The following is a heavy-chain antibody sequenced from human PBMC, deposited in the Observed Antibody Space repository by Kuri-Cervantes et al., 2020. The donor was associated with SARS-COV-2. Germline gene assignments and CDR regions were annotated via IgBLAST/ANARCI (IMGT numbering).Heavy chain of an antibody. J-gene: IGHJ4*02. V-gene: IGHV3-23*01. CDR2: ISGSGGST. Sequence: GESLKISCAASGFTFSSYAMSWVRQAPGKGLEWVSAISGSGGSTYYADSVKGRFTISRDNAKNSLYLQMNSLRAEDTAVYYCARSRSTANLDYWGQGTLVTVSS. CDR1: GFTFSSYA. D-gene: IGHD2-21*02. CDR3: ARSRSTANLDY.